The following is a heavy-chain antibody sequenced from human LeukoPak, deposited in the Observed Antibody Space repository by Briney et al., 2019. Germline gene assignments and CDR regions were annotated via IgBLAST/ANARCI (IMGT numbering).Heavy chain of an antibody. Sequence: PSETLSLTCTVSGGSISSYYWSWIRQPPGKGLEWIGYIYYSGSTNYNPSLKSRVTISVDTSKNQFSLRLSSVTAADTAVYYCARDRELGYWGQGTLVIVSS. V-gene: IGHV4-59*01. CDR2: IYYSGST. D-gene: IGHD1-26*01. CDR3: ARDRELGY. CDR1: GGSISSYY. J-gene: IGHJ4*02.